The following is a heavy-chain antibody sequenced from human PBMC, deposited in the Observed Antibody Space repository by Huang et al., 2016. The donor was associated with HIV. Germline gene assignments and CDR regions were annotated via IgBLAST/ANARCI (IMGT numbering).Heavy chain of an antibody. CDR2: NNQSGST. Sequence: QVQLQQWGAGLLKPSETLSLTCAVYGGSFSGYYWSWIRQSPGTGLEWIWENNQSGSTSYNPSLRKRLTIAVDTSKNQFSLKLSSVTAADTAVYYCARERMMSWLDDHDAFDIWGQGTMVTVSS. CDR3: ARERMMSWLDDHDAFDI. V-gene: IGHV4-34*01. J-gene: IGHJ3*02. CDR1: GGSFSGYY. D-gene: IGHD1-1*01.